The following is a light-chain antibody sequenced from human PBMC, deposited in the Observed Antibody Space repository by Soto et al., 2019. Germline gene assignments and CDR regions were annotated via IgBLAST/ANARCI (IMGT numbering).Light chain of an antibody. CDR3: QQYGSSPLT. Sequence: IVMTQSPGTLSLSTGERATLSCRASQSVSSGYLAWYQQKPGQAPRLLIYGASSRATGIPDRFRGSGSGTDFTLTISRLEPEDFALYYCQQYGSSPLTFGGGTKVEIK. CDR2: GAS. CDR1: QSVSSGY. J-gene: IGKJ4*01. V-gene: IGKV3-20*01.